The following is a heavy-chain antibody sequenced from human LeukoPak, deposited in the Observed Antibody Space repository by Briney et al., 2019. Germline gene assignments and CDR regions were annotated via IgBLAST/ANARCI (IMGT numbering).Heavy chain of an antibody. CDR1: GYTFTTYP. CDR3: AREGGQQLVRWVWFDP. J-gene: IGHJ5*02. D-gene: IGHD6-13*01. V-gene: IGHV1-2*02. Sequence: GASVKVSCKASGYTFTTYPMNWVRQAPGQGLEWMGWINPNSGGTNYAQKFQGRVTMTRDTSISTAYMELSRLRSDDTAVYYCAREGGQQLVRWVWFDPWGQGTLVTVSS. CDR2: INPNSGGT.